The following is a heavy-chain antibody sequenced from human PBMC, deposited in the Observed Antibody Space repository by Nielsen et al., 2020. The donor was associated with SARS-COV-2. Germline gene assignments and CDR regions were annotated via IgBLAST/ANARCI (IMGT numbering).Heavy chain of an antibody. J-gene: IGHJ4*02. D-gene: IGHD3-22*01. CDR2: ISYDGSNK. CDR1: GFTFSSYG. V-gene: IGHV3-30*18. Sequence: GESLKISCAASGFTFSSYGMHWVRQAPGKGLEWVAVISYDGSNKYYADSVKGRFTISRDNAKNSLYLQMNSLRAEDTALYYCAKLYYYDSSGPSDYWGQGTLVTVSS. CDR3: AKLYYYDSSGPSDY.